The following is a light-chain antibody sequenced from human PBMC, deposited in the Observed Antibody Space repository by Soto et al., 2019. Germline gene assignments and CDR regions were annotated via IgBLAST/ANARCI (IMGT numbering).Light chain of an antibody. Sequence: VLTQSPATLSVSPGERVTLSCRAGQSVSSTYLGWYQQKPGQAPRLLIYGASSRATGIPDRFSGSGSGTDFTLTISRLEPEDFAVYYCQQYDSSPLTFGGGTKVEIK. V-gene: IGKV3-20*01. CDR2: GAS. CDR1: QSVSSTY. CDR3: QQYDSSPLT. J-gene: IGKJ4*01.